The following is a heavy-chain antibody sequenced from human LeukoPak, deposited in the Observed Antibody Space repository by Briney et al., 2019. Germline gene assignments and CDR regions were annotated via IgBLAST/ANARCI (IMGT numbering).Heavy chain of an antibody. CDR2: ISGSDGYT. CDR1: GFTFSSYA. Sequence: GGSLRLSCGASGFTFSSYAMSWVRQAPGKGLEWVSGISGSDGYTYYADSVKGRFTISRDNSKNTLYLQMNSLRAEDTAVYYCARRSGIAVAGAFDYWGQGTLVTVSS. CDR3: ARRSGIAVAGAFDY. V-gene: IGHV3-23*01. J-gene: IGHJ4*02. D-gene: IGHD6-19*01.